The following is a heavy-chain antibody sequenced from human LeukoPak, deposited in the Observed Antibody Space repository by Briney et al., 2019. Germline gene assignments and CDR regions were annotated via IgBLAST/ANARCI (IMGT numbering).Heavy chain of an antibody. CDR2: IGGSGGGT. CDR1: GFTFSSYA. V-gene: IGHV3-23*01. Sequence: PGGSLRVSCAASGFTFSSYAMGWVRQAPGKGLEWVSSIGGSGGGTYYADSVKGRFTISRDNSKNTLYLQMNSLRAEDTAVYYCAKDGSGYGLRYYYYMDVWGKGTTVTISS. CDR3: AKDGSGYGLRYYYYMDV. D-gene: IGHD5-12*01. J-gene: IGHJ6*03.